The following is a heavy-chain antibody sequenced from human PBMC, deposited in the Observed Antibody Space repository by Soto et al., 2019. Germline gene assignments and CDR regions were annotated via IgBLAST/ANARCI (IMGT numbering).Heavy chain of an antibody. CDR3: ARDKGYGFGWSSSSGMDV. CDR1: GYTFSNFG. J-gene: IGHJ6*02. V-gene: IGHV1-18*01. D-gene: IGHD5-18*01. CDR2: ISGYNGNT. Sequence: QVQLVQSGAEVKKPGASVKVSCKASGYTFSNFGLSWVRQAPGRGLEWMGWISGYNGNTNSAQKFQGRVTMTTDTSTTTAYMEVRSLTSDDTAVYYCARDKGYGFGWSSSSGMDVWGQGTTVTVSS.